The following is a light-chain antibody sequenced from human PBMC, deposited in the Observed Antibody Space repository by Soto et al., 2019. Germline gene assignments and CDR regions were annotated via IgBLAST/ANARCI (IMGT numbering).Light chain of an antibody. V-gene: IGKV1-5*03. J-gene: IGKJ4*01. CDR1: QSISSW. CDR2: KAS. CDR3: QQYNSWPLT. Sequence: DIQMTQSPSTLSASVGDRVTITCRASQSISSWLAWYQQKPGKAPNLLIYKASSLESGVPSRFSGSGSGTEFILTISSLQPDDFATYYCQQYNSWPLTVGGGTKVEIK.